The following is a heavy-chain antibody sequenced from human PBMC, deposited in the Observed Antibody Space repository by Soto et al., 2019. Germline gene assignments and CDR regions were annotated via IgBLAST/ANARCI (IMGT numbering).Heavy chain of an antibody. CDR2: FLASGGNT. CDR3: ERAGETIFGVIDS. V-gene: IGHV1-46*01. Sequence: VASVKVSCKASGYSFFSYYIHWVRQAPGQGLEWMGRFLASGGNTFYAQRFRGRVSMTRDTSSTNTVSLELTSLTSDDTAVYYCERAGETIFGVIDSWGQGTRVTVSS. CDR1: GYSFFSYY. D-gene: IGHD3-3*02. J-gene: IGHJ4*02.